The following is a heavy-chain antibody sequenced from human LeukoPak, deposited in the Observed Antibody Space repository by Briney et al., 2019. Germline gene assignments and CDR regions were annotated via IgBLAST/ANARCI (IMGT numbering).Heavy chain of an antibody. CDR3: ARGYCSSTSCYSQVRKRASIAAAAPEDRADWFDP. CDR1: GYTFTSYY. V-gene: IGHV1-46*01. CDR2: INPSGGST. D-gene: IGHD2-2*02. Sequence: ASVKVSCKASGYTFTSYYMHWVRQAPGQGLEWMGIINPSGGSTSYAQKFQGRVTMTRDMSTSTVYMELSSLRSEDTAVYYCARGYCSSTSCYSQVRKRASIAAAAPEDRADWFDPWGQGTLVTVSS. J-gene: IGHJ5*02.